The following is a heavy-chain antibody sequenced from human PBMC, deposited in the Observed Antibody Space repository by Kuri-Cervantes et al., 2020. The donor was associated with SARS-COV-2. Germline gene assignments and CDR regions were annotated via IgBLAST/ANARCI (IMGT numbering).Heavy chain of an antibody. D-gene: IGHD3-10*01. Sequence: SGAASGFTFSRFWMHWVRQAPGKGLVWVSRSDEHGTYTDYADSVKGRFTISRDNAKSTLYLQMNSLRAEDTAVYYCVRDGGRARGSYWGQGTLVTVSS. V-gene: IGHV3-74*01. J-gene: IGHJ4*02. CDR2: SDEHGTYT. CDR1: GFTFSRFW. CDR3: VRDGGRARGSY.